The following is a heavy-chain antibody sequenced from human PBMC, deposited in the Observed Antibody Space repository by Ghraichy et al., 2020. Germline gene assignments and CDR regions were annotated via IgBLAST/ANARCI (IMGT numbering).Heavy chain of an antibody. CDR3: AKDSRYYYDSSGYPRGYYYYGMDV. CDR1: GFTFSSYA. J-gene: IGHJ6*02. D-gene: IGHD3-22*01. V-gene: IGHV3-23*01. CDR2: ISGSGGST. Sequence: GGSLRLSCAASGFTFSSYAMSWVRQAPGKGLEWVSAISGSGGSTYYADSVKGRFTISRDNSKNTLYLQMNSLRAEDTAVYYCAKDSRYYYDSSGYPRGYYYYGMDVWGQGTTVTVS.